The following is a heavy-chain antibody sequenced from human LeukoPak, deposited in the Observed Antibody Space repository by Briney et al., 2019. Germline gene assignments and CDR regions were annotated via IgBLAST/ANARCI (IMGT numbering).Heavy chain of an antibody. CDR3: ARGDHSSSWYWFDP. Sequence: SDTLSLTCAVYGGSFSGYYWSWIRQPPGKGLEWIGEINHSGSTNYNPYLKSRVTISVDTSKNQFSLKLSSVTAADTAVYYCARGDHSSSWYWFDPWGQGTLVTVSS. V-gene: IGHV4-34*01. J-gene: IGHJ5*02. CDR1: GGSFSGYY. CDR2: INHSGST. D-gene: IGHD6-13*01.